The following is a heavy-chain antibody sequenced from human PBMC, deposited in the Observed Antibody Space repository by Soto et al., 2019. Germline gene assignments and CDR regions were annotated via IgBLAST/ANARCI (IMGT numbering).Heavy chain of an antibody. CDR3: ARERRQLELLIYYDGMDV. Sequence: QVQLVESGGGVVQPGRSLRLSCAASGFTFSSYGMHWVRQAPGKGLEWVAVIWYDGSNKYYADSVKGRFTISRDNSTNTLYLQMNSLRAEDTAVYYCARERRQLELLIYYDGMDVWGQGTTVTVSS. CDR1: GFTFSSYG. V-gene: IGHV3-33*01. J-gene: IGHJ6*02. D-gene: IGHD1-7*01. CDR2: IWYDGSNK.